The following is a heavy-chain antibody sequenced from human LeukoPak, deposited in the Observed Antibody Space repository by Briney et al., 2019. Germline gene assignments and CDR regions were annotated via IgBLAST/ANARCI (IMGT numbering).Heavy chain of an antibody. V-gene: IGHV3-30*02. Sequence: GGSLRLSCAASGFTFSSYGMHWVRRAPGKGLEWVAFIRYDGSIKSYADSVKGRFTISRDDSKNTLYLQMNSLRAEETAVYYCAKDLSGTYHFDYWGQGTLVTVSS. J-gene: IGHJ4*02. CDR1: GFTFSSYG. D-gene: IGHD1-26*01. CDR2: IRYDGSIK. CDR3: AKDLSGTYHFDY.